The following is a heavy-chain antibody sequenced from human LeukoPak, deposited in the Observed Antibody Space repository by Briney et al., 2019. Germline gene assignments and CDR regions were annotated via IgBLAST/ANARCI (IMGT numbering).Heavy chain of an antibody. V-gene: IGHV3-33*01. CDR2: IWYDGSNK. J-gene: IGHJ4*02. Sequence: HPGRSLRLSCAASGFTFSSYGMHWVRQAPGKGLEWVAVIWYDGSNKYYADSVKGRFTISRDNSKNTLYLQMNSLRAEDTAVYYCARETPSYYYDSSGYSLWDWGQGTLVTVSS. CDR1: GFTFSSYG. D-gene: IGHD3-22*01. CDR3: ARETPSYYYDSSGYSLWD.